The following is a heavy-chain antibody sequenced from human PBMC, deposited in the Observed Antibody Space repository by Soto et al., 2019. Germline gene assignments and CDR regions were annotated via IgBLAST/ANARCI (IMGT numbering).Heavy chain of an antibody. Sequence: GASVKVSCKASGYTFTSYYINWVRQAIGQGLEWMGWMNPNSGNTGYAQKFQGRVTMTRNTSISTAYMELSSLRSEDTAVYYCARGPYSSGWYVTDYWGQGTLVTVSS. CDR2: MNPNSGNT. V-gene: IGHV1-8*01. CDR3: ARGPYSSGWYVTDY. J-gene: IGHJ4*02. CDR1: GYTFTSYY. D-gene: IGHD6-19*01.